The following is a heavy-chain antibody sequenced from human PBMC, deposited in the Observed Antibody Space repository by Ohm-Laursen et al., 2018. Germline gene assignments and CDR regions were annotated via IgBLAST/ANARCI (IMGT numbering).Heavy chain of an antibody. J-gene: IGHJ4*02. CDR2: ISSSGGTT. CDR1: GFTFSAYA. V-gene: IGHV3-48*03. Sequence: GSLRLSCAASGFTFSAYAVSWVRQAPGKGLEWVSYISSSGGTTHYADSVKGRFTISRDNAKNSLYLQLNSLRAEDTAVYYCARDVENYFDYWGQGALVTVSS. CDR3: ARDVENYFDY.